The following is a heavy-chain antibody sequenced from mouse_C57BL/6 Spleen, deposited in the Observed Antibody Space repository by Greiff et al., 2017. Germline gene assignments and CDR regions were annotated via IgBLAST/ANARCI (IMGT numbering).Heavy chain of an antibody. V-gene: IGHV5-15*01. CDR1: GFTFSDYG. J-gene: IGHJ1*03. CDR3: ARLDGNYLYWYFEV. D-gene: IGHD2-1*01. Sequence: EVKLQESGGGLVQPGGSLKLSCAASGFTFSDYGMAWVRQAPRKGPEWVAFISNLAYSIYYADTVTGRFTISRVNAKNTLYLEMSSLRSEDTAMYYCARLDGNYLYWYFEVWGTGTTVTVSS. CDR2: ISNLAYSI.